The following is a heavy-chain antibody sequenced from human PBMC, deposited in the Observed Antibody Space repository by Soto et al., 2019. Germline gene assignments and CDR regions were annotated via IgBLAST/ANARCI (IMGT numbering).Heavy chain of an antibody. CDR1: GYAFTCYY. CDR2: IDPEDGDT. D-gene: IGHD3-10*01. Sequence: ASVKVSCKASGYAFTCYYMHWVRQAPGQGLEWMGIIDPEDGDTSYAQKFQGRVTMTEDTSTDTAYMELGSLRSEDTAVYYCATCLGSGGAFDIWGQGTMVTVSS. CDR3: ATCLGSGGAFDI. J-gene: IGHJ3*02. V-gene: IGHV1-46*01.